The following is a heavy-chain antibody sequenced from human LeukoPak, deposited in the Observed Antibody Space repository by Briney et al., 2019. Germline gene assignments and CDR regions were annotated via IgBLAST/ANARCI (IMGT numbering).Heavy chain of an antibody. Sequence: PGGSLRLSCAASGFTFSSYSMNWVRQAPGKGLEWVSSISSSSSYIYYADSVKGRFTISRDNSKNTLSLHMASLTVEDTAMYYCARDHSGYDYWFDYWGQGTLVTVSS. J-gene: IGHJ4*02. CDR1: GFTFSSYS. CDR2: ISSSSSYI. D-gene: IGHD5-12*01. V-gene: IGHV3-21*01. CDR3: ARDHSGYDYWFDY.